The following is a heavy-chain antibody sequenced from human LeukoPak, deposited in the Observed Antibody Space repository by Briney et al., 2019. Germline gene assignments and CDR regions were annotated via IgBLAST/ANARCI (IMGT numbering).Heavy chain of an antibody. CDR2: MNPNSGNT. J-gene: IGHJ4*02. CDR3: ARGLPGVLGAPLYLDN. D-gene: IGHD2-8*01. Sequence: ASVKVSCKASGYTFTSYDINWVRQATGQGLEWMGWMNPNSGNTGYAQKFQGRVTITRNTSISTAYMELSSLRSEDTAVYYCARGLPGVLGAPLYLDNWGQGTLVTVSS. V-gene: IGHV1-8*03. CDR1: GYTFTSYD.